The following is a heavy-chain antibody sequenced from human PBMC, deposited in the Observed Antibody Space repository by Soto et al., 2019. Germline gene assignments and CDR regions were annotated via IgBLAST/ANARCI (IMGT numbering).Heavy chain of an antibody. Sequence: GGSLRLSCAASGFTFSSYDMHWVRQATGKGLEWVSAIGTAGDTYYPGSVKGRFTISRENAKNSLYLQMNSLRAEDTAVYYCARDCSGGSCYSFDYWGQGTLVTVSS. CDR1: GFTFSSYD. CDR3: ARDCSGGSCYSFDY. V-gene: IGHV3-13*01. J-gene: IGHJ4*02. D-gene: IGHD2-15*01. CDR2: IGTAGDT.